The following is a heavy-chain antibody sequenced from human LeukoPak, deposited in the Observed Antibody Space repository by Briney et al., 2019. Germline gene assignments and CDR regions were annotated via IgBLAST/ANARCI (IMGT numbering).Heavy chain of an antibody. CDR2: ISAYNGNT. D-gene: IGHD3-16*02. J-gene: IGHJ4*02. CDR3: ARNMITFGGVIVMPFDY. V-gene: IGHV1-18*01. CDR1: GYTFTSYG. Sequence: ASVKVSCKASGYTFTSYGISWVRQAPGQGLEWMGWISAYNGNTNYAQKLQGRVTMTTDTSTSTAYMELRSLRSDGTAVYYCARNMITFGGVIVMPFDYWGQGTLVTVSS.